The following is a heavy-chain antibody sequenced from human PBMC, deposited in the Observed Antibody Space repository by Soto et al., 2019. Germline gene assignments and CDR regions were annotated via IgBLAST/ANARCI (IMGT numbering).Heavy chain of an antibody. V-gene: IGHV1-2*02. CDR1: GYTFTGYY. CDR2: INPNSGGT. CDR3: ARWAYCGGDCYMDYYGMDV. Sequence: ASVKVSCKASGYTFTGYYMHWVRQAPGQGLEWMGWINPNSGGTNYAQKFRGRVTMTRDTSISTAYMELSRLRSDDTAVYYCARWAYCGGDCYMDYYGMDVWGQGTTVTVSS. J-gene: IGHJ6*02. D-gene: IGHD2-21*02.